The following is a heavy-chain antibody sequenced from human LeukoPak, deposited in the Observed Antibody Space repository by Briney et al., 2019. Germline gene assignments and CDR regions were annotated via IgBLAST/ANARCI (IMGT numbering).Heavy chain of an antibody. V-gene: IGHV4-59*01. CDR1: GGSISSYY. J-gene: IGHJ5*02. D-gene: IGHD2-15*01. CDR2: IYYSGST. CDR3: ARGNYCSGGSCYSGNWFDP. Sequence: SETLSLTCTVSGGSISSYYWSWIRQPPGKGLEWIGYIYYSGSTNYNPSLKSRVTISVDTSKNQFSLKLSSVTAADTAVYYCARGNYCSGGSCYSGNWFDPWGQGTLVTVSS.